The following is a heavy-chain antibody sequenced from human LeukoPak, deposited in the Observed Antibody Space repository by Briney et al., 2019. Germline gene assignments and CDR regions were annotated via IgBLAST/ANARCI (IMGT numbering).Heavy chain of an antibody. V-gene: IGHV4-59*01. CDR2: IYYSGST. CDR1: GGSISSYY. D-gene: IGHD6-13*01. CDR3: ARGGSTPFYGSSWYWVDY. Sequence: SETLSLTCTVSGGSISSYYWSWIRQPPGKGLEWIGYIYYSGSTNYNPSLKSRVTISVDTSKNQFSLKVSSVTAADTAVYYCARGGSTPFYGSSWYWVDYWGQGTLVTVSS. J-gene: IGHJ4*02.